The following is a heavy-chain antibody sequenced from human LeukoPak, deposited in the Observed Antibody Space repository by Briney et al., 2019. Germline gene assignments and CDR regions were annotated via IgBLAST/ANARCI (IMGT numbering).Heavy chain of an antibody. CDR3: ARGQGSSSPRLNLSARSGFDP. D-gene: IGHD6-6*01. CDR2: INHSGST. Sequence: SETLPLTCTVSGGSISSYYWSWIRQPPGKGLEWIGEINHSGSTNYNPSLKSRVTISVDTSKNQFSLKLSSVTAADTAVYYCARGQGSSSPRLNLSARSGFDPWGQGTLVTVSS. J-gene: IGHJ5*02. V-gene: IGHV4-34*01. CDR1: GGSISSYY.